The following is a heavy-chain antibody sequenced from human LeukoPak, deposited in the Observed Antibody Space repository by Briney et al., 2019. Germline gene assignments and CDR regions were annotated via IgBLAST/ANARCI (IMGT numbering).Heavy chain of an antibody. D-gene: IGHD5-18*01. J-gene: IGHJ4*02. Sequence: GGSLRLSCAASGFTFSITYMAWVRQAPGKGLEWVGVIYSGSTTYYADSVKGRFTISRDNSKNTVYLQMNSLRAEDTAIYYCANDLGWIQLNLGRGQGTLVTVSS. CDR3: ANDLGWIQLNLG. CDR1: GFTFSITY. V-gene: IGHV3-53*01. CDR2: IYSGSTT.